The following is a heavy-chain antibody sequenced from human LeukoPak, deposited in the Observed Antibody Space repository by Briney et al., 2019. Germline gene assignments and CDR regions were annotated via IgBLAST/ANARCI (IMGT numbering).Heavy chain of an antibody. CDR2: INPSGGST. J-gene: IGHJ4*02. CDR3: ARDLVPAAAEGNYFDY. D-gene: IGHD2-2*01. CDR1: GYTFTSYY. V-gene: IGHV1-46*01. Sequence: ASVKVSCKASGYTFTSYYMHWVRQAPGQGLEWMGIINPSGGSTSYAQKFQGRVTMTRDTSTSTVYMELSSLRSEDTAVYYCARDLVPAAAEGNYFDYWGQGTLVTVSS.